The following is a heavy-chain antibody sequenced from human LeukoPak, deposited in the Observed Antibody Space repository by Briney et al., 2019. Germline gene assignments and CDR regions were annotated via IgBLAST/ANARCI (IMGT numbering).Heavy chain of an antibody. Sequence: GGSLRLSCAASGFTLSSYAMHWVRQAPGKGLEWVAVISYDGSNKYYADSVKGRFTISRDNSKNTLYLQMNSLRAEDTAVYYCAKDHVEYYYYGMDVWGKGTTVTVSS. CDR2: ISYDGSNK. CDR3: AKDHVEYYYYGMDV. D-gene: IGHD5-24*01. CDR1: GFTLSSYA. J-gene: IGHJ6*04. V-gene: IGHV3-30*04.